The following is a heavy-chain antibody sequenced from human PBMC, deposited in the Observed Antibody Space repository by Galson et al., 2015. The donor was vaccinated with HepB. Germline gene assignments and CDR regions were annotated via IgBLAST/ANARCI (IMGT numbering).Heavy chain of an antibody. J-gene: IGHJ3*02. CDR1: GGSISSGGYY. CDR3: ARDRDYGDYVNAFDI. D-gene: IGHD4-17*01. Sequence: TLSLTCTVSGGSISSGGYYWSWIRQHPGKGLEWIGYIYYSGSTYYNPSLKSRVTISVDTSKNQFSLKLSSVTAADTAVYYCARDRDYGDYVNAFDIWGQGTMVTVSS. V-gene: IGHV4-31*03. CDR2: IYYSGST.